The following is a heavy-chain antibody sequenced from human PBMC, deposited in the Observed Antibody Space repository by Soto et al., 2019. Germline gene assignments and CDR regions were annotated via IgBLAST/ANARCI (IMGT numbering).Heavy chain of an antibody. CDR1: GYTFTSYA. D-gene: IGHD1-26*01. Sequence: ASVKVSCKASGYTFTSYAMHWARQAPGQRLEWMGWINAGNGNTKYSQKFQGRVTITRDTSASTAYMELSSLRSEDTAVYYCARVRGSYFSYFDYWGQGTLVTVSS. CDR2: INAGNGNT. J-gene: IGHJ4*02. CDR3: ARVRGSYFSYFDY. V-gene: IGHV1-3*01.